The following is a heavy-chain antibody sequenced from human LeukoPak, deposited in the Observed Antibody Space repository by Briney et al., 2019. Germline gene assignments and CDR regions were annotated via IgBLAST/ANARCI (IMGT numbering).Heavy chain of an antibody. CDR3: ARDRDSSSSYFDY. V-gene: IGHV4-59*12. D-gene: IGHD6-6*01. CDR1: GGSISSYY. J-gene: IGHJ4*02. CDR2: IYYSGST. Sequence: SETLSLTCTVSGGSISSYYWSWIRQPPGKGLEWIGYIYYSGSTNYNPSLKSRVTISVDKSKNQFSLKLSSVTAADTAVYYCARDRDSSSSYFDYWGQGTLVTVSS.